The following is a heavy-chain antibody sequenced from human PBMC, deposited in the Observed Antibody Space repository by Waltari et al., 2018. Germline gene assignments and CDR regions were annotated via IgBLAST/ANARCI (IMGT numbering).Heavy chain of an antibody. J-gene: IGHJ4*02. V-gene: IGHV3-23*03. Sequence: EVQLLESGGGLVQPGGSLRLSCAASGFTFSSYAISWVRQAPGKGLEWVSVIYSGGSSTYYADSVKGRFTISRDNSKNTLYLQMNSLRAEDTAVYYCAKAYTTTVTTPDYWGQGTLVTVSS. CDR1: GFTFSSYA. D-gene: IGHD4-17*01. CDR2: IYSGGSST. CDR3: AKAYTTTVTTPDY.